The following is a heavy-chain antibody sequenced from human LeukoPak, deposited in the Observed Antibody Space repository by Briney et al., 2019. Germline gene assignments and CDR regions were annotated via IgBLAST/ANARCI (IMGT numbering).Heavy chain of an antibody. CDR3: ARDHWSDDYVWGSYGY. CDR2: ISAYNGNT. Sequence: ASVKVSCKASGYTFTSYGISWVRQAPGQGLEGMGWISAYNGNTNYAQKLQGRVTMTTDTSTSTAYMELRSLRSDDTAVYYCARDHWSDDYVWGSYGYWGQGTLVTVSS. CDR1: GYTFTSYG. D-gene: IGHD3-16*01. V-gene: IGHV1-18*01. J-gene: IGHJ4*02.